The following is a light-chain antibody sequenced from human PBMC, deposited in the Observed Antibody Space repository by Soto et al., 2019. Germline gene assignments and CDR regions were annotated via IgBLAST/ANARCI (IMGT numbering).Light chain of an antibody. J-gene: IGKJ1*01. V-gene: IGKV1-5*03. CDR1: QSISSW. Sequence: DIQMTQSPSTLSASVGDRVTITCRASQSISSWLAWYQQKPGTAPNLLIYKASTLQGGVPSRFSGSGSGTKFTLTISSLQPDDSAIYYCQQYSDNWTFGQGTKVDIK. CDR3: QQYSDNWT. CDR2: KAS.